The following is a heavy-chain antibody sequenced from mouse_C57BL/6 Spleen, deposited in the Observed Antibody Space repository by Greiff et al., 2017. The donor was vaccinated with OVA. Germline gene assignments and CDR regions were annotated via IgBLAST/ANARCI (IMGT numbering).Heavy chain of an antibody. CDR2: ISSGSSTI. CDR1: GFTFSDYG. D-gene: IGHD2-12*01. J-gene: IGHJ3*01. Sequence: EVKLVESGGGLVKPGGSLKLSCAASGFTFSDYGMHWVRQAPEKGLEWVAYISSGSSTIYYADTVKGRFTISRDNAKNTLFLQMTSLRSEDTAMYYCASGTYDTNGFAYWGQGTLVTVSA. CDR3: ASGTYDTNGFAY. V-gene: IGHV5-17*01.